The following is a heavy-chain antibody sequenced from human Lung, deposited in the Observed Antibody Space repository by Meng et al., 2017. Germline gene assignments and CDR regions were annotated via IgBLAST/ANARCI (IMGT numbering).Heavy chain of an antibody. CDR2: LGAHDGDT. J-gene: IGHJ4*02. D-gene: IGHD3-10*01. V-gene: IGHV1-18*01. Sequence: QVQPVQSGPEVKKPGASVNVSCKASDYTFTVYGVSWVRQAPGQGLEWMAWLGAHDGDTSHAPKFQGRVTVSADRPTATAYMELRSLRSDDTAVYYCARGTPGRSYSDYWGQGTLVTVSS. CDR3: ARGTPGRSYSDY. CDR1: DYTFTVYG.